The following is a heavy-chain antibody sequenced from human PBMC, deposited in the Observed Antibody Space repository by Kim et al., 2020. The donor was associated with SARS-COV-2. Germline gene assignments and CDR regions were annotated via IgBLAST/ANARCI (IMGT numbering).Heavy chain of an antibody. Sequence: PSLTSPLAISVDTSKSQFSLKLSSVTAADTAVYYCARGLLLFSKWLPFDPWGQGTLVTVSS. CDR3: ARGLLLFSKWLPFDP. D-gene: IGHD3-3*01. J-gene: IGHJ5*02. V-gene: IGHV4-34*13.